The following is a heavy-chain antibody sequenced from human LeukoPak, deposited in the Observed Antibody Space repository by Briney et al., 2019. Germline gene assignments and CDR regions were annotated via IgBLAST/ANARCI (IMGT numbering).Heavy chain of an antibody. CDR3: ARSFTYYYDSSGYYY. CDR1: GYTFTSYG. CDR2: ISAYNGNT. D-gene: IGHD3-22*01. J-gene: IGHJ4*02. Sequence: ASVKVSCTASGYTFTSYGISWVRQAPGQGLEWMGWISAYNGNTNYAQKLQGRVTMTTDTSTSTAYMELRSLRSDDTAVYYCARSFTYYYDSSGYYYWGQGTLVTVSS. V-gene: IGHV1-18*01.